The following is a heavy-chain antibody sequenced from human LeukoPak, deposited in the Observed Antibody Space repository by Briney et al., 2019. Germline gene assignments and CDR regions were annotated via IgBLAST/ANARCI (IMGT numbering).Heavy chain of an antibody. V-gene: IGHV1-2*04. D-gene: IGHD3-22*01. CDR1: GYTFTGYY. CDR3: ARMPYYYDSSGYSTTPYFDY. Sequence: ASVKVSCKASGYTFTGYYMHWVRQAPGQGLEWMGWINPNSGGTNYAQKFQGWVTMTRDTSISTAYMELSRLRSEDTAVYYCARMPYYYDSSGYSTTPYFDYWGQGTLVTVSS. CDR2: INPNSGGT. J-gene: IGHJ4*02.